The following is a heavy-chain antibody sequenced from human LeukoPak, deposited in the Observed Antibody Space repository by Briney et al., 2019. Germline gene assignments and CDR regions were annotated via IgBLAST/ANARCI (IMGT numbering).Heavy chain of an antibody. D-gene: IGHD3-22*01. J-gene: IGHJ5*02. CDR3: ARDHDSSGYYAWFDP. CDR1: GGSFSGYY. CDR2: INHRGST. V-gene: IGHV4-34*01. Sequence: SETLSLTCAVYGGSFSGYYWSWIRQPPGKGLEWIGEINHRGSTNYNPSLKSRVTISVDTSKNQFSLKLSSVTAADTAVYYCARDHDSSGYYAWFDPWGQGTLVTVSS.